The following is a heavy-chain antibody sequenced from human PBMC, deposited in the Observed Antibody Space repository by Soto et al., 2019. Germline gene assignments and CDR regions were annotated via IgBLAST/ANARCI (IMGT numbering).Heavy chain of an antibody. J-gene: IGHJ5*01. CDR2: ISGSGGST. Sequence: PGVSLRLSCAASGFTFSSYAMSWVRQAPGKGLEWVSAISGSGGSTYYADSVKGRFTISRDNSKNTLYLQMNSLRAEDTAVYYCENNDDHEKWLDINWFDSWAQGPLVTVSS. V-gene: IGHV3-23*01. D-gene: IGHD6-19*01. CDR1: GFTFSSYA. CDR3: ENNDDHEKWLDINWFDS.